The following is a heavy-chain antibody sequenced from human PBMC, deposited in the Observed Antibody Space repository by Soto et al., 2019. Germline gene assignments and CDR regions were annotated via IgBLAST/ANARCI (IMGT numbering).Heavy chain of an antibody. Sequence: PSETLSLTCTVSGGSISSSSYCWGWIRQPPGKGLEWIGSIYYSGSTYYNPSLKSRVTISVDTSKNQFSLKLSSVTAADTAVYSCARPYCGGDCYFNWFDPWGQGTLVTVSS. CDR3: ARPYCGGDCYFNWFDP. V-gene: IGHV4-39*01. CDR2: IYYSGST. CDR1: GGSISSSSYC. D-gene: IGHD2-21*02. J-gene: IGHJ5*02.